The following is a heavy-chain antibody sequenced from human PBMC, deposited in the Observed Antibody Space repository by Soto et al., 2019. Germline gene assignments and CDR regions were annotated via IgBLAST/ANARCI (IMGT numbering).Heavy chain of an antibody. Sequence: SETLSLTCAVYGGSFSGYYWSWIRQPPGKGLEWIGEINHSGSTNYNPPLKSRVTISVDTSKNQFSLKLSSVTAADTAVYYCASVKRITIFGVVISKYFQHWGQGTLVTVSS. V-gene: IGHV4-34*01. J-gene: IGHJ1*01. CDR3: ASVKRITIFGVVISKYFQH. D-gene: IGHD3-3*01. CDR2: INHSGST. CDR1: GGSFSGYY.